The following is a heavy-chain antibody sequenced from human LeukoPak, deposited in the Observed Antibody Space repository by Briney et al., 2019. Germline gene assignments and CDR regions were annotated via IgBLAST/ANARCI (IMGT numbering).Heavy chain of an antibody. J-gene: IGHJ4*02. Sequence: KPSETLSLTCTVSGGSISTYYWTWIRQPPGKGLEWIGYINYSGSTNYNPSLKSRVTISVDTSKNQFSLRLSSVTAADTAVYYCARYHTNGWFDYWGQGTLVTVSS. V-gene: IGHV4-59*01. CDR3: ARYHTNGWFDY. CDR1: GGSISTYY. CDR2: INYSGST. D-gene: IGHD6-19*01.